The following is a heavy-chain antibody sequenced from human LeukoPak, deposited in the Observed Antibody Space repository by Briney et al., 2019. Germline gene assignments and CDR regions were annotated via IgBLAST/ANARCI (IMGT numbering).Heavy chain of an antibody. CDR1: GFTFSSYA. D-gene: IGHD1-7*01. J-gene: IGHJ4*02. CDR3: AKSYNWNYAGPFDY. Sequence: PGGSLRLSCAASGFTFSSYAMHWVRQAPGKGLEWVAVISYDGSNKYYADSVKGRFTISRDNSKNTLYLQMNSLRAEDTAVYYCAKSYNWNYAGPFDYWGQGALVTVSS. V-gene: IGHV3-30*18. CDR2: ISYDGSNK.